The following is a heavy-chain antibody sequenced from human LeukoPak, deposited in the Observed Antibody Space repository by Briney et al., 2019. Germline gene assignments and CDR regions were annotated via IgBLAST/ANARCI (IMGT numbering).Heavy chain of an antibody. V-gene: IGHV3-7*01. J-gene: IGHJ4*02. CDR3: ARPSTGSYYIY. Sequence: GGSLRLSCAASGFTFSSYWMSWVRQAPGKGLEWVAHIKQDGNDKYYVDSVKGRFTISRDNAKNSLYLQLNSLRVEDTAMYYCARPSTGSYYIYWGQGTLVTVSS. D-gene: IGHD3-10*01. CDR2: IKQDGNDK. CDR1: GFTFSSYW.